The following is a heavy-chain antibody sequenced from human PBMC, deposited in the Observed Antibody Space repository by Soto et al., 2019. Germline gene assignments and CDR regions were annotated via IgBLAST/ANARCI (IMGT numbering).Heavy chain of an antibody. Sequence: SETLSLTCTVSGGSISSYYWSWIRQPPGKGLEWIGYIYYSGSTNYNPSLKSRVTISVDTSKNQFTLKLSSVTAADTAVYYCARHLPDHTTGTTGYYYYYMDVWGKGTTVTVSS. V-gene: IGHV4-59*08. CDR2: IYYSGST. J-gene: IGHJ6*03. CDR1: GGSISSYY. D-gene: IGHD1-1*01. CDR3: ARHLPDHTTGTTGYYYYYMDV.